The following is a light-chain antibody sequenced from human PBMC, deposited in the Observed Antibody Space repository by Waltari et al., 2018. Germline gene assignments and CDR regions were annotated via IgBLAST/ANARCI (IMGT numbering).Light chain of an antibody. CDR2: TNY. V-gene: IGLV1-47*02. CDR3: AAWDDTLSAVV. J-gene: IGLJ2*01. CDR1: SSHLGSNY. Sequence: QSVLTQPPSTSGTPGQRVTIPCSGSSSHLGSNYLYWYQHLPGTAPKLLIYTNYQRPSGVPDRFSGSKSGTSASLAISGLQSDDESDYFCAAWDDTLSAVVFGGGTKLTVL.